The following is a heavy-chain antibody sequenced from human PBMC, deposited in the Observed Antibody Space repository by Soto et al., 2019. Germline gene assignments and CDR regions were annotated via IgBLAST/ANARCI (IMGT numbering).Heavy chain of an antibody. CDR3: ARDRTSTPRTRGVRSNWFDP. V-gene: IGHV4-59*01. CDR2: IYYSGST. J-gene: IGHJ5*02. CDR1: GGSISSYY. D-gene: IGHD1-1*01. Sequence: SETLSLTCTVSGGSISSYYWSWIRQPPGKGLEWIGYIYYSGSTNYNPSLKSRVTISVDTSKNQFSLKLSSVTAADTAVYYCARDRTSTPRTRGVRSNWFDPWGQGTLVTVSS.